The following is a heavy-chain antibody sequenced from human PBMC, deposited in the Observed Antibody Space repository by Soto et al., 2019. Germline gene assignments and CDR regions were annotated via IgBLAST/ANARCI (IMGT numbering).Heavy chain of an antibody. CDR1: GFNFSNYN. CDR3: ARDLSADY. CDR2: ISSTGTTI. D-gene: IGHD3-10*01. J-gene: IGHJ4*02. Sequence: GGSLRLSCAAFGFNFSNYNMIWVRQAPGKGLEWVSYISSTGTTIHYAASVKGRFTISRDNAKNSLYLQMNSLTGEDTAVYYCARDLSADYWGQGTLVTVSS. V-gene: IGHV3-48*01.